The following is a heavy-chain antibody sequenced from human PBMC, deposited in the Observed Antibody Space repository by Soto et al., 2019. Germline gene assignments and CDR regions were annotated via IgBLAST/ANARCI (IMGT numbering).Heavy chain of an antibody. J-gene: IGHJ6*02. V-gene: IGHV1-18*01. D-gene: IGHD1-26*01. CDR1: GYTFTSYG. CDR2: ISAYNGNT. CDR3: ARFSRERGNYYYGMDV. Sequence: QVQLVQSGAEVKKPGASVKVSCKASGYTFTSYGISWVRQAPGQGLEWKGWISAYNGNTNYAQKLQGRVTMTTDTSPSTAYMELRSLRSDDTAVYYCARFSRERGNYYYGMDVWGQGTTVTVSS.